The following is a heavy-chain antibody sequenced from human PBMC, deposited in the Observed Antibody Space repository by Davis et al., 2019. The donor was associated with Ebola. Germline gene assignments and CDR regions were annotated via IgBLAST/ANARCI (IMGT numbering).Heavy chain of an antibody. CDR1: GFNVTKFL. J-gene: IGHJ5*02. CDR3: ARGLGYNWFAP. V-gene: IGHV3-48*02. CDR2: ISENRDDT. D-gene: IGHD7-27*01. Sequence: GGSLRLPCAGSGFNVTKFLMNWVRQAPGRGLEWVSYISENRDDTFYTDSVRGRFTISRDSAKNLLFLQMDDLRDEDTATYYCARGLGYNWFAPWGQGAPVTVSS.